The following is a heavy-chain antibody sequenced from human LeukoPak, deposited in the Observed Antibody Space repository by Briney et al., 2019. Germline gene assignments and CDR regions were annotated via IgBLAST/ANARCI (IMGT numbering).Heavy chain of an antibody. CDR1: GGSISSYY. D-gene: IGHD2-15*01. CDR2: IYYSGST. Sequence: SETLSLTCPVSGGSISSYYWSWIRQPPGKGLEWIGYIYYSGSTNYNPSLESRVTISVDTSKNQFSLRLSSVTAADTAVYYCARDVCSGGSCYPDVWGKGTTVTVSS. J-gene: IGHJ6*04. CDR3: ARDVCSGGSCYPDV. V-gene: IGHV4-59*01.